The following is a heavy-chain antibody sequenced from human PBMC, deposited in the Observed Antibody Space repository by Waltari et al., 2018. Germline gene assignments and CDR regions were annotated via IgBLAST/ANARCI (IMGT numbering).Heavy chain of an antibody. CDR1: GLTVSSNY. D-gene: IGHD1-26*01. V-gene: IGHV3-53*02. J-gene: IGHJ3*02. CDR2: IYSGGST. CDR3: ASGSGSYRDAFDI. Sequence: EVQLVETGGGLIQPGGSLRLSCAASGLTVSSNYMSWVTQAPGKGLEWVSVIYSGGSTYYADSVKGRFTISRDNSKNTLYLQMNSLRAEDTAVYYCASGSGSYRDAFDIWGQGTMVTVSS.